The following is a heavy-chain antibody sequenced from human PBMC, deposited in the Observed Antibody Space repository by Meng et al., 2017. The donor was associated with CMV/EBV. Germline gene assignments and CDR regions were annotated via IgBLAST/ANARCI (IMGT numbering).Heavy chain of an antibody. CDR3: ARDPSNVLRFLEWLLLDAFDI. J-gene: IGHJ3*02. D-gene: IGHD3-3*01. CDR2: IYYSGST. CDR1: GGSISSSSYY. Sequence: SETLSLTCTVSGGSISSSSYYWGWIRQPPGKGLEWIGSIYYSGSTYYNPSLKSRVTISVDTSKNQFSLKLSSVTAADTAVYYCARDPSNVLRFLEWLLLDAFDIWGQGTMVTVSS. V-gene: IGHV4-39*07.